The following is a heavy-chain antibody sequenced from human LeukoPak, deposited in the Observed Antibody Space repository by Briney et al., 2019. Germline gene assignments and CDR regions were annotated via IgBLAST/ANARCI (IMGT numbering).Heavy chain of an antibody. Sequence: ASVKVSCKASGYTFTAYYIQWVRQAPGEGLEWMGQINPNSGGTNYAQKIQGRVTMTSDASISTAYMELSRLRSDDTAVYYCAKMKDFWSDYCHMDVWGKGTTVAVSS. V-gene: IGHV1-2*06. CDR3: AKMKDFWSDYCHMDV. CDR2: INPNSGGT. CDR1: GYTFTAYY. D-gene: IGHD3-3*01. J-gene: IGHJ6*03.